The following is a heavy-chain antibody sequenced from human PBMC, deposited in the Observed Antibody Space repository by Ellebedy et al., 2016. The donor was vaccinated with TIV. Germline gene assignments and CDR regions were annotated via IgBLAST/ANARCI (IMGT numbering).Heavy chain of an antibody. CDR3: ARGYNWNDDGDGDY. D-gene: IGHD1-1*01. J-gene: IGHJ4*02. CDR1: GGTFSSYA. CDR2: IIPIFGTA. Sequence: SVKVSCXASGGTFSSYAISWVRQAPGQGLEWMGGIIPIFGTANYAQKFQGRVTITADESTSTAYMELSSLRSEDTAVYYCARGYNWNDDGDGDYWGQGTLVTVSS. V-gene: IGHV1-69*13.